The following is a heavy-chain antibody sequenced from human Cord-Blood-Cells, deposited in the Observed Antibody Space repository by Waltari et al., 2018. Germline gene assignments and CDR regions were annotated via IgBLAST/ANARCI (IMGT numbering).Heavy chain of an antibody. CDR1: GLTFSSYG. CDR3: AKDQGWSVDY. J-gene: IGHJ4*02. CDR2: ISYDGSNK. V-gene: IGHV3-30*18. D-gene: IGHD3-3*01. Sequence: QVQLVESGGGVVQPGRSLRLSCAASGLTFSSYGMHWVRQAPGKGLEWVAVISYDGSNKYYADSVKGRFTISRDNSKNTLYLQMNSLRAEDTAVYYCAKDQGWSVDYWGQGTLVTVSS.